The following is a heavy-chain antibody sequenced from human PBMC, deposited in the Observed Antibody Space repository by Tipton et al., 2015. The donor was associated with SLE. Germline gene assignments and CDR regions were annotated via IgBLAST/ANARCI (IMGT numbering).Heavy chain of an antibody. J-gene: IGHJ6*02. CDR3: AKIPVGATRDYYYGMDV. V-gene: IGHV3-23*01. Sequence: SLRLSCAASGFTFSSYAMSWVRQAPGKGLEWVSAISGSGGSTYYADSVKGRFTISRDNSKNTLYLQMNSLRAEDTAVYYCAKIPVGATRDYYYGMDVWGQGTTVTVSS. CDR1: GFTFSSYA. D-gene: IGHD1-26*01. CDR2: ISGSGGST.